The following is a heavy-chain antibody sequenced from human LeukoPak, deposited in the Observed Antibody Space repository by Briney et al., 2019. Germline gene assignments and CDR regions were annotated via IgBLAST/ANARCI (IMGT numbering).Heavy chain of an antibody. CDR1: GVYFSSSGCY. D-gene: IGHD6-13*01. CDR2: IYYSGST. CDR3: ARAYSSSWYRYYYYYYYMDV. V-gene: IGHV4-39*07. J-gene: IGHJ6*03. Sequence: SETLSLTCSVSGVYFSSSGCYWGWIRQPPGKGLEWIGSIYYSGSTYYNPSLKSRVTISVDTSKNQFSLKLSSVTAADTAVYYCARAYSSSWYRYYYYYYYMDVWGKGTTVTVSS.